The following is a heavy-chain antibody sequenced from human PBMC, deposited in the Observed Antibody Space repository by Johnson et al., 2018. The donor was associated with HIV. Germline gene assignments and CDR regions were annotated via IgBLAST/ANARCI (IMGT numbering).Heavy chain of an antibody. V-gene: IGHV3-33*01. CDR3: ARVVMITFGGVIALDAFDI. CDR2: IRYDGSNK. Sequence: QVQLVESGGGVVQPGRSLRLSCAASGFTFSIYGMHWVRQAPGKGLEWVAFIRYDGSNKYYADSVKGRFTISRDNSKNSLYLQMNSLRAEDTALYYCARVVMITFGGVIALDAFDIWGQGTMVTVSS. J-gene: IGHJ3*02. CDR1: GFTFSIYG. D-gene: IGHD3-16*02.